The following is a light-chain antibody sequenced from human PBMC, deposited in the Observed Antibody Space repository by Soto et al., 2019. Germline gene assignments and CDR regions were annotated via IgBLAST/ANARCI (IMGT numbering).Light chain of an antibody. CDR1: SSDVGGYNY. J-gene: IGLJ2*01. Sequence: QSALTQPASVSGSPGQSITISCTGTSSDVGGYNYVSWYQQHPGKAPKLMIYEVSNRPSGVSNRFSGSKSGNTASLTISGLQAEDEADYYCTSYTNNSLIFGGGTKVTVL. V-gene: IGLV2-14*01. CDR3: TSYTNNSLI. CDR2: EVS.